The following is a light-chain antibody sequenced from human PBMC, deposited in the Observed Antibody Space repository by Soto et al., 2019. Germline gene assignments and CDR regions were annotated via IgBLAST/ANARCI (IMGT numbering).Light chain of an antibody. CDR3: QQYNSYSPYT. V-gene: IGKV1-5*03. CDR2: KAS. J-gene: IGKJ2*01. Sequence: DIQMTQSPSTLSASVGDRVTITCRASHSISSWLAWYQQKPGKAPNLLIYKASSLESGVPSGFSGSGSGTEFTLTISSLQPDDFATYYCQQYNSYSPYTFGQGTKLEIK. CDR1: HSISSW.